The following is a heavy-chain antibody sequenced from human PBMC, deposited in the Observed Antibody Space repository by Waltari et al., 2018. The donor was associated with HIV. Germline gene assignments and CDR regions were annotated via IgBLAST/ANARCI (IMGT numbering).Heavy chain of an antibody. Sequence: EVQLVESGGGLVQPGRSLRLSCAASGFTFDDYAMHWVRQAPGKGLGWVVGISWNSGSIGYADSVNGRFTISRDNAKNSLYLQMNSLRAEDTALYYCARGIAAAGTFNYWGQGTLVTVSS. CDR1: GFTFDDYA. CDR3: ARGIAAAGTFNY. J-gene: IGHJ4*02. D-gene: IGHD6-13*01. CDR2: ISWNSGSI. V-gene: IGHV3-9*01.